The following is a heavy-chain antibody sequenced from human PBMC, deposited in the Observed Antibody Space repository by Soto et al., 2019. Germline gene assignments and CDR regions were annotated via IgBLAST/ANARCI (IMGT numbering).Heavy chain of an antibody. V-gene: IGHV4-38-2*01. CDR1: VYSIISGYY. Sequence: SETLSLTCAFSVYSIISGYYCGWIRQPPGKGLEWIGSIYHSGSTYYNPSLKSRVTISVDTSKNQFSLKLSSVTAADTAVYYCARTDLHPLYGMDVWGQGTTVTVSS. D-gene: IGHD4-4*01. CDR3: ARTDLHPLYGMDV. CDR2: IYHSGST. J-gene: IGHJ6*02.